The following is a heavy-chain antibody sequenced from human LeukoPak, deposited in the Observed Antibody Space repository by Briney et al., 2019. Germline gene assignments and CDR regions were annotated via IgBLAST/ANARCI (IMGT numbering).Heavy chain of an antibody. D-gene: IGHD6-13*01. J-gene: IGHJ3*02. CDR3: ARDGYQVYDAFDI. CDR2: IYHSGST. CDR1: GGSISSGGYS. V-gene: IGHV4-30-2*01. Sequence: SQTLSLTCAVSGGSISSGGYSWSWIRQPPGKGLAWIGYIYHSGSTYYNPSLKSRVTISVDRSKNQFSLKLSSVTAADTAVYYCARDGYQVYDAFDIWGQGTMVTVSS.